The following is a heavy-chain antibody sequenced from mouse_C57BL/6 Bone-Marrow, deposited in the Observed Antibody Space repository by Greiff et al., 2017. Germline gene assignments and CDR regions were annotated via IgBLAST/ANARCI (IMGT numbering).Heavy chain of an antibody. CDR1: GYAFSSSW. CDR2: IYPGDGDT. V-gene: IGHV1-82*01. CDR3: ARPLQYYGSRVYAMDY. J-gene: IGHJ4*01. Sequence: QVQLQQSGPELVKPGASVKISCKASGYAFSSSWMNWVKQRPGKGLEWIGRIYPGDGDTNYNGKFKGKATLTADKSSSTAYMQLSSLTSEDSAVYFCARPLQYYGSRVYAMDYWGQGTSVTVSS. D-gene: IGHD1-1*01.